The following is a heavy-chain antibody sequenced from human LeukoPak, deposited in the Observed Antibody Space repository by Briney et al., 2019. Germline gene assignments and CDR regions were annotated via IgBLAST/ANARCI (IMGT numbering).Heavy chain of an antibody. CDR1: AFTFSSYA. D-gene: IGHD1-26*01. V-gene: IGHV3-73*01. Sequence: SGGSLRLSCAASAFTFSSYAMHWVRQSSGKGLEWVGQIDKKDKGYATATAYAASVKGRFTISRDDSINTAYLQMKSLKTEDTALYYCTRDSGTYNWFDPWGQGTLVTVSS. J-gene: IGHJ5*02. CDR3: TRDSGTYNWFDP. CDR2: IDKKDKGYATAT.